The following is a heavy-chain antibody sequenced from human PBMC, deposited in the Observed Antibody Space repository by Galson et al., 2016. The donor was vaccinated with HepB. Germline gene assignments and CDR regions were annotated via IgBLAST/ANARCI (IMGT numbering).Heavy chain of an antibody. CDR2: IKSRSARGTT. CDR3: ARRDRPGTVGFDP. V-gene: IGHV3-15*06. CDR1: GFNFKKAW. J-gene: IGHJ5*02. D-gene: IGHD3-10*01. Sequence: SLRLSCAASGFNFKKAWMSWVRQAPGKGLEWVGQIKSRSARGTTHYAAPVEGRFIISRDESKNTMYLQMNSLKIEDTAIYYCARRDRPGTVGFDPWGQGTLVTVSS.